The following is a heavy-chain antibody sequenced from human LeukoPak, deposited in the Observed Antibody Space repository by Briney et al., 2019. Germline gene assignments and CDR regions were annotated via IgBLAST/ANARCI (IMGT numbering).Heavy chain of an antibody. V-gene: IGHV4-59*08. CDR1: GGSISSYY. Sequence: SETLSLTCTVSGGSISSYYWSWIRQPPGKGLEWIGYIYYSGSTNYNPSLKSRVTISVDTSKNRFSLKLTSVTAADTAVYYCARQGGYIISSFDSWGQGTLVTVSS. CDR3: ARQGGYIISSFDS. CDR2: IYYSGST. J-gene: IGHJ4*02. D-gene: IGHD6-6*01.